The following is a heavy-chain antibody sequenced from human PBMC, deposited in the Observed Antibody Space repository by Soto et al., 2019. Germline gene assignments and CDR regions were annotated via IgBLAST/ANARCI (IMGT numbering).Heavy chain of an antibody. D-gene: IGHD3-10*01. V-gene: IGHV3-48*02. CDR3: ATWFYGSRPVFVY. J-gene: IGHJ4*02. CDR1: GFSFSSYS. CDR2: IISSSSTI. Sequence: GGSLRLSCPASGFSFSSYSMNWVRQASGKGLDWVSYIISSSSTIYYSASVKGRFTIARDKAKNSLYLHINSLRDEDTALYYCATWFYGSRPVFVYWGRGTLVTGSS.